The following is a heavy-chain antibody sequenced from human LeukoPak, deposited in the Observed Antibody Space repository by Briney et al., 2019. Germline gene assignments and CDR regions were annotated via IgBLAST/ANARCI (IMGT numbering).Heavy chain of an antibody. V-gene: IGHV4-61*02. CDR2: SYTSGST. CDR3: ARDYYDSSGYYYIPFDY. CDR1: GGSISSGSYY. D-gene: IGHD3-22*01. Sequence: PSETLSLTCTVSGGSISSGSYYWSWIRQPAGKGLEWIGRSYTSGSTNYNPSLKSRVTISVDTSKNQFSLKLSSVTAADTAVYYCARDYYDSSGYYYIPFDYWGQGTLVTVSS. J-gene: IGHJ4*02.